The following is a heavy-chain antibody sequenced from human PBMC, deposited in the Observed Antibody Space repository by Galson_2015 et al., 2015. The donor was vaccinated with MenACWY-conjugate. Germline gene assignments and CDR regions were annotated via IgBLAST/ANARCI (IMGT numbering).Heavy chain of an antibody. CDR2: INSDGRST. CDR3: ARSYVPGSDRKNYYMDV. J-gene: IGHJ6*03. Sequence: SLRLSCAASGFTFSTYWMHWVRQAPGKGLVWVSRINSDGRSTSYADSVKGRFTVSRDHAKNMLFLQMNSLKVEDTAVYYCARSYVPGSDRKNYYMDVWGRGTTVTVSS. D-gene: IGHD3-16*01. CDR1: GFTFSTYW. V-gene: IGHV3-74*01.